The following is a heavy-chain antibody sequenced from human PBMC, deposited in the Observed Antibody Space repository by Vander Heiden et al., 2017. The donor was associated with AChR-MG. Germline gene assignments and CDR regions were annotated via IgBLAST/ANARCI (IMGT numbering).Heavy chain of an antibody. Sequence: EVQLVESGGGVVQPGGCLRLSCEASAFTAGSTYMRWVRQAPGKGLEWVSVIYSGGSTYYADSVKGRFTISRDNSKNTLDLQMTSLRAEDTAVYYCASTGWQQLGRGYFDYWGQGTLVTVSS. CDR3: ASTGWQQLGRGYFDY. CDR1: AFTAGSTY. CDR2: IYSGGST. J-gene: IGHJ4*02. V-gene: IGHV3-66*01. D-gene: IGHD6-13*01.